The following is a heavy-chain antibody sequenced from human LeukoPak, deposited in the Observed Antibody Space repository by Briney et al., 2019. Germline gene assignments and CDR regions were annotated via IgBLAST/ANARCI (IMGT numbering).Heavy chain of an antibody. J-gene: IGHJ4*02. V-gene: IGHV3-53*01. CDR2: IYSGGNT. CDR1: VFTLSSNS. CDR3: ARRAGEYSHPYDY. D-gene: IGHD4-17*01. Sequence: GGSLRLSCTHSVFTLSSNSMSWVRQAPRKGLEWVSFIYSGGNTHYSDSVNGRFTISRDNSKNTLYVQMNSLRADDTAVYYCARRAGEYSHPYDYWGQGTLVTVSS.